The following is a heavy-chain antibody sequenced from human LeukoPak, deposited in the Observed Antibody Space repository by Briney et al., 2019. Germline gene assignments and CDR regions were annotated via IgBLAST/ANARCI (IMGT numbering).Heavy chain of an antibody. J-gene: IGHJ2*01. Sequence: SETLSLTCTVSGGSISSYYWSWIRQSPGKGLEWIGWSYHRGSTSYNPSLKSRVAISVDTSKDQFSLKLSSVTAADTAVYYCARTGYHYDSSGYYRRSYWYFDLWGRGTLVAVSS. V-gene: IGHV4-59*12. CDR1: GGSISSYY. D-gene: IGHD3-22*01. CDR3: ARTGYHYDSSGYYRRSYWYFDL. CDR2: SYHRGST.